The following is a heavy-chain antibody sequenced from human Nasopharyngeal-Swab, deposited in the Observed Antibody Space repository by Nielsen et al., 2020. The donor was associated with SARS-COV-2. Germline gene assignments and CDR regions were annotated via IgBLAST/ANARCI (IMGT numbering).Heavy chain of an antibody. Sequence: ASVKVSCKASGLTFRSFGFTWVRQAPGQGLELLGWISGYNGNTQDARDFLRRVTLTTDTSTSTAYLELRSLTSDDTAVYYCARDLFGTPPVAALDLWGQGTLVTVSS. V-gene: IGHV1-18*01. J-gene: IGHJ4*02. CDR2: ISGYNGNT. CDR1: GLTFRSFG. D-gene: IGHD2-15*01. CDR3: ARDLFGTPPVAALDL.